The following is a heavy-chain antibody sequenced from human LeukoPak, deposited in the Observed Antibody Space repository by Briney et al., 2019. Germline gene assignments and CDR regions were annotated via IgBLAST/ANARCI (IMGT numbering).Heavy chain of an antibody. CDR1: GFTFSSYG. D-gene: IGHD2-21*02. CDR3: ARALVTQTA. Sequence: GGSLRLSCAASGFTFSSYGMHWVRQAPGKGLEWISYISGTGSTKYYADSVKGRFTISRDNAQNSVYLQMDSLRAEDTAVYYCARALVTQTAWGQGTLVTVSS. CDR2: ISGTGSTK. J-gene: IGHJ4*02. V-gene: IGHV3-48*01.